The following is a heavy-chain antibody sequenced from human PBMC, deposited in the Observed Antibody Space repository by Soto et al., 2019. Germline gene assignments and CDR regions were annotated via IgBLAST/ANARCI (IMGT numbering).Heavy chain of an antibody. CDR2: IKSKTDGGTT. D-gene: IGHD3-9*01. CDR3: TTPGGWRVLTGYFD. CDR1: GFTFSNAW. V-gene: IGHV3-15*01. Sequence: GGSLRLSCAASGFTFSNAWMSWVRQAPGKGLEWVGRIKSKTDGGTTDYAAPVKGRFTISRDDSKNTLYLQMNSLKTEDTAVYYCTTPGGWRVLTGYFDWGQGTLVTVSS. J-gene: IGHJ4*02.